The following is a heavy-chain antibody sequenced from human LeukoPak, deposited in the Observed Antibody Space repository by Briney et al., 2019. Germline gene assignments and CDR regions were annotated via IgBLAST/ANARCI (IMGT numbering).Heavy chain of an antibody. Sequence: SETLSLTCSVSGGSITSYYWNWIRQPPGKGLEWIGYLYYSGNTNYNPSLKSRVTISVDTSKNQFSLKLSSVTAADTAVYYCARLPRYDFWSWGQGTLVTVSS. CDR3: ARLPRYDFWS. J-gene: IGHJ4*02. D-gene: IGHD3-3*01. CDR1: GGSITSYY. CDR2: LYYSGNT. V-gene: IGHV4-59*12.